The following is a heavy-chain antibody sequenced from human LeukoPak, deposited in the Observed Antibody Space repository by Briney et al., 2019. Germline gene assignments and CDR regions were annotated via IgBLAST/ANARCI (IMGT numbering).Heavy chain of an antibody. Sequence: PGGSLRLSCAASGFTFSSYPMHWVRQAPGKGLEWVAVISYDGSNEHYADSVMGRFTIYRDNFKNTLYLKLNSVRAEDTAVYYCARDQTGTFVYWGQGTLVTVSS. D-gene: IGHD1-7*01. J-gene: IGHJ4*02. CDR1: GFTFSSYP. CDR2: ISYDGSNE. V-gene: IGHV3-30-3*01. CDR3: ARDQTGTFVY.